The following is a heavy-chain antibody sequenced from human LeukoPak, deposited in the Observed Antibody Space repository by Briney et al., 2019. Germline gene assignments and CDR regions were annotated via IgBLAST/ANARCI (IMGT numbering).Heavy chain of an antibody. D-gene: IGHD3-10*01. CDR3: AKDAYYYGSGSYYKFDP. CDR2: IRYDGSNK. CDR1: GFTVSSNY. Sequence: GGSLRLSCAASGFTVSSNYMSWVRQAPGKGLEWVAFIRYDGSNKYYADSVKGRFTISRDNSKNTLYLQMNSLRAEDTAVYYCAKDAYYYGSGSYYKFDPWGQGTLVTVSS. J-gene: IGHJ5*02. V-gene: IGHV3-30*02.